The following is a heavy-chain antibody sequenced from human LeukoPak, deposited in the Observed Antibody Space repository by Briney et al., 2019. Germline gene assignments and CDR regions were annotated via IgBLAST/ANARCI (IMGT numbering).Heavy chain of an antibody. CDR2: INHSGST. CDR3: ARHGNWNYVVDY. D-gene: IGHD1-7*01. V-gene: IGHV4-34*01. Sequence: SETLPLTCAVYGGSFSGYYWSWIRQPPGKGLEWIGEINHSGSTNYNPSLKSRVTISVDTSKNQFSLKLSSVTAADTAVYYCARHGNWNYVVDYWGQGTLVTVSS. J-gene: IGHJ4*02. CDR1: GGSFSGYY.